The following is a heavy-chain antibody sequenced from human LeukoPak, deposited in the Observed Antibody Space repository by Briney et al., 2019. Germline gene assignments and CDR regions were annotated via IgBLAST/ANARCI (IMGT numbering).Heavy chain of an antibody. CDR3: ARPRYGSGSLDS. J-gene: IGHJ4*02. CDR1: GESFSGHY. V-gene: IGHV4-34*01. Sequence: SETLSLTCAVYGESFSGHYWTWIRQPPGKGLEWIGEINHSGSTTSNPSLNNRVTISVDTSKNQFSLKLTSVTAADTAMYYCARPRYGSGSLDSWGQGTLVTVSS. CDR2: INHSGST. D-gene: IGHD3-10*01.